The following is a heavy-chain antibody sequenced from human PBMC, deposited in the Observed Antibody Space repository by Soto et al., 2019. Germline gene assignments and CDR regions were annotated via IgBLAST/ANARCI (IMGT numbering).Heavy chain of an antibody. CDR2: ISYSGST. J-gene: IGHJ4*02. V-gene: IGHV4-31*03. Sequence: QVQLQESGPGLVKPSQTLSLTCTVSGDSMTTVGYYWIWIRQHQGQGLEWIGCISYSGSTYYSSSLKGRGATSADTSKTQYSLKLNSVTDADTAVYYCTRGDYWGQGTLGTVSS. CDR3: TRGDY. CDR1: GDSMTTVGYY.